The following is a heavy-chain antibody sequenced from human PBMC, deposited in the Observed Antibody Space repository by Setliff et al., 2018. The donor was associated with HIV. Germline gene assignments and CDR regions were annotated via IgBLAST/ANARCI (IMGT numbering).Heavy chain of an antibody. V-gene: IGHV4-59*11. Sequence: NPSETLSLTCTVSGGSISSHYWSWIRQPPGKGLEWIGYIYYSGSTNYNPSLKSRVTISVDTSKNQFSLKLSSVTAADTAVYYCARENYYYYMDVWGKGTTVTVSS. CDR2: IYYSGST. CDR1: GGSISSHY. CDR3: ARENYYYYMDV. J-gene: IGHJ6*03.